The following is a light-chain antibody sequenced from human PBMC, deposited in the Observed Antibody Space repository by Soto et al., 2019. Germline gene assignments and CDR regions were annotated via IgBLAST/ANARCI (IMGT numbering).Light chain of an antibody. V-gene: IGKV1-39*01. CDR2: AAS. Sequence: DIQMTQCPSSLSASVGDRVTITCRASQSISSSLNWYQHEVGRAPKLLIYAASSLQTGVPSRFSGSGSGTDFTLTISSLQPEDFATYYCQQSYLTPRTFGQGTKLEIK. J-gene: IGKJ2*01. CDR3: QQSYLTPRT. CDR1: QSISSS.